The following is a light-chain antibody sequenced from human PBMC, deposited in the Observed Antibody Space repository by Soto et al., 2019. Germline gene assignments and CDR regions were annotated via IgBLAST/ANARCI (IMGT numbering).Light chain of an antibody. CDR2: QVT. V-gene: IGLV2-8*01. Sequence: QSALTQPRSVSGSPGQSVTTSCTGTSSDIGAYNYVSWYRQYPDKAPKLLVYQVTKRPSGVPDRFSGSKSGNTAALTVSGLQAEDEAVYYCSSYAGSLVVFGGGTKLTVL. CDR3: SSYAGSLVV. J-gene: IGLJ2*01. CDR1: SSDIGAYNY.